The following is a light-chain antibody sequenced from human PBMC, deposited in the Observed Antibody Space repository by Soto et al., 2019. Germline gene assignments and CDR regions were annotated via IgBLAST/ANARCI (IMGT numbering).Light chain of an antibody. CDR3: SSYTSSSTYV. J-gene: IGLJ1*01. CDR2: DVS. V-gene: IGLV2-14*01. CDR1: SSDVGGYNY. Sequence: LTQPASVSGSPGQSITISCTGTSSDVGGYNYVSWYQQHPGKAPKLMIYDVSNRPSGVSNRFSGSKSGNTASLTISGLHAEDEADYYCSSYTSSSTYVFGTGTRSPS.